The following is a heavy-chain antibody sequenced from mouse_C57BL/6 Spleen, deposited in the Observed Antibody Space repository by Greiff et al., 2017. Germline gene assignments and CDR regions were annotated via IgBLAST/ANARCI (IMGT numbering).Heavy chain of an antibody. D-gene: IGHD1-1*01. V-gene: IGHV14-4*01. Sequence: EVQLQQSGAELVRPGASVKLSCTASGFNIKDDYMHWVKQRPEQGLEWIGWIDPENGDTEYASKFQGKATITADTSSNTAYLQLSSLTSEDTAVYYCTTFLYYYGRSYWGQGTTLTVSS. CDR1: GFNIKDDY. CDR3: TTFLYYYGRSY. J-gene: IGHJ2*01. CDR2: IDPENGDT.